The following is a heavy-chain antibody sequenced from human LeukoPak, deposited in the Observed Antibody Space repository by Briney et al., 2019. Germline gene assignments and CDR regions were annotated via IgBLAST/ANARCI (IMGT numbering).Heavy chain of an antibody. CDR3: GHGDYGYYYGMDV. Sequence: SETLSLTRTVSGGSISSSTYYWGWIRQPPGKGLEWIGTIYYTGNTYYNPSLKSRVTISIDTSNNQFSLKVSSVTAADTAVYYCGHGDYGYYYGMDVWGQGTTVTVSS. V-gene: IGHV4-39*07. J-gene: IGHJ6*02. CDR1: GGSISSSTYY. D-gene: IGHD4-17*01. CDR2: IYYTGNT.